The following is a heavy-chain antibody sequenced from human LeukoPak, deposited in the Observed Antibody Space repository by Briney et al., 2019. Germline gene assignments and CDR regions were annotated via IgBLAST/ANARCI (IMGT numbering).Heavy chain of an antibody. Sequence: GGSLRLSCAASGFTFSSYSMNWVRQAPGKGLEWVSSINSSSSYIYYADSVKGRFTISRDNAKNSLYLQMNSLRAEDTAVYYCARVVPAAYDAFDIWGQGTMVTVSS. CDR1: GFTFSSYS. V-gene: IGHV3-21*01. CDR2: INSSSSYI. D-gene: IGHD2-2*01. J-gene: IGHJ3*02. CDR3: ARVVPAAYDAFDI.